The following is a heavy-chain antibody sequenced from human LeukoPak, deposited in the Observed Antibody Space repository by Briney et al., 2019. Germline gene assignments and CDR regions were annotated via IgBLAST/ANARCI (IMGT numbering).Heavy chain of an antibody. V-gene: IGHV3-64D*06. D-gene: IGHD2-21*02. CDR1: GFTFSSFT. Sequence: GGSLRLSCSASGFTFSSFTMHWVRQAPGEGLKYVSAITSDGGGTYYADSVKGRFTVSRDNSKNTLYLQMSSLRIEDTAVYYCVRRASIGDLYDYWGQGTLVTVSS. CDR2: ITSDGGGT. J-gene: IGHJ4*02. CDR3: VRRASIGDLYDY.